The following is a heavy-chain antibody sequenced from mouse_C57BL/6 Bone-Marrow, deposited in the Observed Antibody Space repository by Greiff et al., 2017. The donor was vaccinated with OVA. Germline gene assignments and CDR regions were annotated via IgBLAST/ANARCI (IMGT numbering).Heavy chain of an antibody. Sequence: VHLVESGAELVRPGTSVKVSCKASGYAFTNYLIEWVKQRPGQGLEWIGVINPGSGGTNYNEKFKGKATLTADKSSSTAYMQLSSLTSEDSAVYFCARPRDDYAMDYWGQGTSVTVSS. J-gene: IGHJ4*01. CDR2: INPGSGGT. D-gene: IGHD3-3*01. CDR3: ARPRDDYAMDY. V-gene: IGHV1-54*01. CDR1: GYAFTNYL.